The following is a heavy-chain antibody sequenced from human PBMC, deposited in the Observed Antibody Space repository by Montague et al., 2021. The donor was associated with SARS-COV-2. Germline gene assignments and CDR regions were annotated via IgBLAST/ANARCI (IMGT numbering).Heavy chain of an antibody. CDR3: GRVFAPAGTFDF. Sequence: CAISGDSVSTHNTTWNWLRQSPSGDLEWLGRTYFRSKWYNDYAVSVKSRITINPDTSKNQFSLQLKSVTPKDTAIYFCGRVFAPAGTFDFWGQGTLVTVSS. CDR1: GDSVSTHNTT. CDR2: TYFRSKWYN. D-gene: IGHD6-13*01. V-gene: IGHV6-1*01. J-gene: IGHJ4*02.